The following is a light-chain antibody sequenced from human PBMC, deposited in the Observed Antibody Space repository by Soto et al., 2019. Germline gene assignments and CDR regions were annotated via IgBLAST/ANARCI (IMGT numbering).Light chain of an antibody. Sequence: IQLTQSPSSLSASVGDRVTITCRASQGINTFLAWYQQKAGKAPKLLIYAASTLQSGVPSRFSGSGSGTDFTLTISSLQSEDFVTYYCQQSYSTPITFGQGTKVDIK. CDR1: QGINTF. J-gene: IGKJ1*01. CDR2: AAS. CDR3: QQSYSTPIT. V-gene: IGKV1-9*01.